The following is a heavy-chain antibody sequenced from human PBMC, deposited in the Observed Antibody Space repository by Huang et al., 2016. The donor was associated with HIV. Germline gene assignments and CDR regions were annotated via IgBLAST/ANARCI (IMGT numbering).Heavy chain of an antibody. J-gene: IGHJ4*02. CDR1: GGSFSGPN. CDR2: INHSGRN. Sequence: QVQLHQWGAGLLKPSETLSLTCAVYGGSFSGPNWTWIRQTPGKGLEWMGEINHSGRNNYSPSLKRRVTISLDTSKNQFSLRLRSVTAADTAVYYCARGRGDARGFLGLDFWGQGTLVTVSS. CDR3: ARGRGDARGFLGLDF. V-gene: IGHV4-34*01. D-gene: IGHD3-16*01.